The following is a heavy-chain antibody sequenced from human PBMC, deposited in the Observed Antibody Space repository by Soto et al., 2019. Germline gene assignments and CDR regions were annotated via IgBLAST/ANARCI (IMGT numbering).Heavy chain of an antibody. CDR1: GFTFSSYA. J-gene: IGHJ4*02. CDR3: AKDPGGAARPDY. V-gene: IGHV3-23*01. Sequence: PGGSRRLSCAASGFTFSSYAMSWVRQAPGKGLEXVSAIXXSXGXTXYXXXXKGRFTISRDNSKNTLYLQMNSLRAEDTAVYYCAKDPGGAARPDYWGQGTLVTVSS. D-gene: IGHD6-6*01. CDR2: IXXSXGXT.